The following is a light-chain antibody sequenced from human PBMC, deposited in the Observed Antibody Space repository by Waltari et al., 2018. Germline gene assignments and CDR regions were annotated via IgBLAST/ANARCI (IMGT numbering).Light chain of an antibody. J-gene: IGLJ3*02. CDR2: KNN. V-gene: IGLV1-47*01. CDR3: AAWDDNLTGPL. Sequence: SVLTQPPSASGTPGQTVPIPRSGSTPTLAGPLGSRYQPPPGMAPPPLIYKNNQRPSGVPDRFSGSKSGTSASLAISGLRSDDEAEYYCAAWDDNLTGPLFGGGTKVTVL. CDR1: TPTLAGPL.